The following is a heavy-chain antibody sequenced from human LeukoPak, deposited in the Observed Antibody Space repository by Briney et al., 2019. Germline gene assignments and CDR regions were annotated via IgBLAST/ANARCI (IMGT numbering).Heavy chain of an antibody. D-gene: IGHD3-16*01. CDR3: ARGRGSARSSLFDY. J-gene: IGHJ4*02. V-gene: IGHV2-70*11. CDR1: GFSLSTSGMC. CDR2: IDWDDDK. Sequence: SGPTLVNPTQTLTLTCTFSGFSLSTSGMCVSWIRQPPGKALEWLARIDWDDDKYYSTSLKTRLTISKDTSKNQVVLKMTNMDAVDRGTYYCARGRGSARSSLFDYWGQGTWSPSPQ.